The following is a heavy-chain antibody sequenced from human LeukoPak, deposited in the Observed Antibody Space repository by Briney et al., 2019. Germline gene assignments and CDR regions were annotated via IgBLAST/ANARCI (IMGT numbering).Heavy chain of an antibody. D-gene: IGHD3-10*01. CDR3: ARDLLSALWFGELLYQGYYYYGMDV. J-gene: IGHJ6*02. Sequence: PGGSLGLSCAASGFTFSSYSMNWVRQAPGKGLEWVSSISSSSSYIYYADSVKGRFTISRDNAKNSLYLQMNSLRAEDTAVYYCARDLLSALWFGELLYQGYYYYGMDVWGQGTTVTVSS. CDR1: GFTFSSYS. V-gene: IGHV3-21*01. CDR2: ISSSSSYI.